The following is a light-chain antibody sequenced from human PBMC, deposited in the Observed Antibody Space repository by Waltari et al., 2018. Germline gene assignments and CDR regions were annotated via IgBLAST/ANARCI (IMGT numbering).Light chain of an antibody. Sequence: QSVLTQPPSASGTPGQRVTISCSGSASNIGGNLVNWYQQLPGKAPKLLIHRSAPRPSAFPDRFSGSKPGTSASLAISGLQSDDEADYFCASWDDSLNGHWVFGGGTKVTVL. CDR3: ASWDDSLNGHWV. V-gene: IGLV1-44*01. CDR1: ASNIGGNL. J-gene: IGLJ3*02. CDR2: RSA.